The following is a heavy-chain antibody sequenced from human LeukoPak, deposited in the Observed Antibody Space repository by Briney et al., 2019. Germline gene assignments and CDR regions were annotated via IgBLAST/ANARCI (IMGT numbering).Heavy chain of an antibody. J-gene: IGHJ4*02. D-gene: IGHD3-10*01. Sequence: GGSLRLSCAASGFTFSGFSMSWVRQSPTKGLEWVANIKQDGSVRYYVDSVKGRFTISGDNAKNSLSLQMNNLRVEDTAVYYCARAGSHWHYVYWGQGTVVTVSS. CDR3: ARAGSHWHYVY. CDR2: IKQDGSVR. CDR1: GFTFSGFS. V-gene: IGHV3-7*01.